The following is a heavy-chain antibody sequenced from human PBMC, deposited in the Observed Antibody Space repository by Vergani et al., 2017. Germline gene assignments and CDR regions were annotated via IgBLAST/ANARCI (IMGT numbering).Heavy chain of an antibody. V-gene: IGHV3-23*04. D-gene: IGHD5-18*01. CDR1: GFTFSSYW. CDR2: ISGSGGST. Sequence: EVQLVESGGVVVQPGGSLRLSCAASGFTFSSYWMSWVRQAPGKGLEWVSAISGSGGSTYYADSVKGRFTISRDNSKNTLYLQMNSLRAEDTAVYYCAKDLSGGYSSVMWGQGTLVTVSS. CDR3: AKDLSGGYSSVM. J-gene: IGHJ4*02.